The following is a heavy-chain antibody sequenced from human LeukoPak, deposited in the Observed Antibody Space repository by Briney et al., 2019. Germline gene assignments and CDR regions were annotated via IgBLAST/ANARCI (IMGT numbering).Heavy chain of an antibody. Sequence: GGSLRLPCAASGFTFSTYAMSWVRQAPGKGLEWVSAISGSGGSTYYADSVKGRFTISRDNAKNSLYLQMNSLRAEDTAVYYCAREEYSSGWYGPQYFQHWGQGTLVTVSS. D-gene: IGHD6-19*01. V-gene: IGHV3-23*01. CDR2: ISGSGGST. CDR1: GFTFSTYA. CDR3: AREEYSSGWYGPQYFQH. J-gene: IGHJ1*01.